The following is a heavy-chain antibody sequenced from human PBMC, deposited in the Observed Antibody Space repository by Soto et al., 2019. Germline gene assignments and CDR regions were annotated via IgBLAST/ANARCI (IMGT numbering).Heavy chain of an antibody. J-gene: IGHJ4*02. Sequence: GGSRRLSCVASESIFTGYGMHWVRQAPGKGLEWVAVIWCDGSNTYYADSVKGRFTISRDNSKNSLYLQMNSLTTEDTAFYYCGKDGAVSDYTYLDYWGQGALVTVS. CDR1: ESIFTGYG. CDR3: GKDGAVSDYTYLDY. V-gene: IGHV3-33*03. D-gene: IGHD4-17*01. CDR2: IWCDGSNT.